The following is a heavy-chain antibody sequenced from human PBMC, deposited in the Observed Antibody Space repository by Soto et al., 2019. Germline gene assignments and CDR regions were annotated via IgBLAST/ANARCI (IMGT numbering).Heavy chain of an antibody. J-gene: IGHJ4*02. V-gene: IGHV1-69*02. CDR1: GGTFNSYT. Sequence: QVQLVQSGPEVKKPGSSVKVSCTASGGTFNSYTLNWVRQAPGQRPEWVGRVNPIVGMSTSASKFHGRVTLTAHKSTNRAYMDLTGLKSEDTAVYYCATSYGSGSTHFDSWGQGTLVTVAS. CDR2: VNPIVGMS. CDR3: ATSYGSGSTHFDS. D-gene: IGHD3-10*01.